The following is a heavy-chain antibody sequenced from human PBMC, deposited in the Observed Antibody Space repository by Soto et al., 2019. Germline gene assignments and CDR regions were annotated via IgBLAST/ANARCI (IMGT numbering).Heavy chain of an antibody. V-gene: IGHV3-48*01. CDR3: TRDDFGLGIDY. Sequence: GGSLRLSCVASGFTFSDYNMNWVRQAPGKGLEWVSFISGRSNTIYYADSVKGRFTISRDNAKNSLYLLMNSLRAEDTAVYYCTRDDFGLGIDYWGLGTLVTVSS. CDR2: ISGRSNTI. D-gene: IGHD1-26*01. CDR1: GFTFSDYN. J-gene: IGHJ4*02.